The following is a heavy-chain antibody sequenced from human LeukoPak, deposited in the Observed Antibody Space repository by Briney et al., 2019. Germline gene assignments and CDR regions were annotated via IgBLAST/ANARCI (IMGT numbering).Heavy chain of an antibody. J-gene: IGHJ4*02. D-gene: IGHD3-9*01. V-gene: IGHV3-7*04. CDR3: ARAGVVHWLQDY. Sequence: GGSLRLSCASSGFPFSSYWMSWVREAPGKGLEWVANIKQDGSEKYYVDSLKGRFTISRDNAQKSLFLQMNSLRAEDTAVYYCARAGVVHWLQDYWGQGTLVTLSS. CDR2: IKQDGSEK. CDR1: GFPFSSYW.